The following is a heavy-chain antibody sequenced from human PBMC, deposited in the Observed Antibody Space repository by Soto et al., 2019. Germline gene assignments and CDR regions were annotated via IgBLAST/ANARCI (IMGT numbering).Heavy chain of an antibody. J-gene: IGHJ4*02. Sequence: QVQLQESGPGLVKPSETLSLTCTVSGGSISSYYWSWIRQPPGKGLEWIGYIYYSGSTNYNPSLKSRVTISVDTSKNQFSLKLSSVTAADTAVCYCERHHDSWGQGTLVTVSS. V-gene: IGHV4-59*08. CDR1: GGSISSYY. CDR2: IYYSGST. CDR3: ERHHDS.